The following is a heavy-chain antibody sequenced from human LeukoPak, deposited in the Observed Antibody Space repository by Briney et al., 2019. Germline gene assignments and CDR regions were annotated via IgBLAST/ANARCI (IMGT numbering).Heavy chain of an antibody. CDR2: IHRGGNT. J-gene: IGHJ1*01. D-gene: IGHD6-13*01. CDR1: GFTVSGNY. Sequence: PGGSLRLSCAASGFTVSGNYMSWVRQAPGKGLEGLSVIHRGGNTYYADSVKGRFTISRDNSKNTLYLQMNSLRAEDTGVYYCARDAEGIAAAGTGLQHWGQGTLVTVSS. V-gene: IGHV3-66*01. CDR3: ARDAEGIAAAGTGLQH.